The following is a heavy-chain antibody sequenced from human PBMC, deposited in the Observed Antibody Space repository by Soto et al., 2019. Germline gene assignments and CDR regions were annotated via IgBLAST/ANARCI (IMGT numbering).Heavy chain of an antibody. CDR1: GYTFTSYY. Sequence: GASVKVSCKASGYTFTSYYMHWVRQAPGQGLEWMGIINPSGGSTSYAQKFQGRVTMTTDTSTSTAYMELRSLRSDDTAIYYCARDQNYYGSGSNQFFDYWGQGTLVTVSS. CDR3: ARDQNYYGSGSNQFFDY. J-gene: IGHJ4*02. CDR2: INPSGGST. V-gene: IGHV1-46*01. D-gene: IGHD3-10*01.